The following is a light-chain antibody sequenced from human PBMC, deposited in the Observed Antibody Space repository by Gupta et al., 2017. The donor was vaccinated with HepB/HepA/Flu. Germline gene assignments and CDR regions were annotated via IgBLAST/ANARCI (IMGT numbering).Light chain of an antibody. CDR2: AAS. Sequence: DIQMTQSPSSLSAPVGDRVTITCRASQGMTNDLGWYQQKPGTAPKRLIYAASTLQPGVPLRFSGNVSETEFTLTISSLQPEDSATYYCLRHDSYPWTFGQGTKVEIK. V-gene: IGKV1-17*01. J-gene: IGKJ1*01. CDR3: LRHDSYPWT. CDR1: QGMTND.